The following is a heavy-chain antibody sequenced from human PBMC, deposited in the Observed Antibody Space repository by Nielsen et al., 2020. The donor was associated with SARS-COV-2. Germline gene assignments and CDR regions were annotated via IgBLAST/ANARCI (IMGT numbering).Heavy chain of an antibody. V-gene: IGHV1-18*01. Sequence: ASVKVSCKASGYAFTSYGISWVRQAPGQGLEWMGWISAYNGNTNYAQKLQGRVTMTTDTSTSTAYMELRSLRSDDTAVYYCAKAYYGSGSFRAHWFDPWGQGTLVTVSS. J-gene: IGHJ5*02. CDR3: AKAYYGSGSFRAHWFDP. D-gene: IGHD3-10*01. CDR2: ISAYNGNT. CDR1: GYAFTSYG.